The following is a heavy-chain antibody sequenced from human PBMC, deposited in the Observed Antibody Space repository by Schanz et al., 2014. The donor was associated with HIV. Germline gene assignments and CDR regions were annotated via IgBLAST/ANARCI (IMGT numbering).Heavy chain of an antibody. Sequence: VQLLESGGGLVKPGGSLRLSCAASEFIFSDYYMSWIRQAPGKGLEWLSYISSSGGIIYYADSVKGRFTISRDNAKNSLYLQMNSLRAEDTAIYYCAREGVATNNPVDYWGQGTLVTVSS. D-gene: IGHD5-12*01. J-gene: IGHJ4*02. CDR1: EFIFSDYY. CDR3: AREGVATNNPVDY. CDR2: ISSSGGII. V-gene: IGHV3-11*01.